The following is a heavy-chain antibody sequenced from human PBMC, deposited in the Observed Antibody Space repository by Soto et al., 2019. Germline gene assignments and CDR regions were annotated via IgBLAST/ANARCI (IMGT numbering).Heavy chain of an antibody. CDR2: IKEDGSEK. CDR3: ARYRSLDP. CDR1: GFILRNYW. Sequence: EVQLVESGGGLVQPGGSLRLSCADSGFILRNYWMSWVRQAPGMGLQWVASIKEDGSEKYYVDPVKGRFTSSRENAKNSLYLQMNGRRAEDTAVYYCARYRSLDPWGQGILVTVSS. V-gene: IGHV3-7*03. D-gene: IGHD3-16*02. J-gene: IGHJ5*02.